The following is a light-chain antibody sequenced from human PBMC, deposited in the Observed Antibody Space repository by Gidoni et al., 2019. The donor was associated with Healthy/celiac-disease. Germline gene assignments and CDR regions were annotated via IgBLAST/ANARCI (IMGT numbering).Light chain of an antibody. CDR2: WAS. Sequence: AVSLGERATINCKSSQSVLYSSNNKNYLAWYQQKPGQPPKLLIYWASTRESGVPDRFSGSGSGTDFTLTISSLQAEDVAVYYCQQYYSTPRTFXXXTKVEIK. CDR1: QSVLYSSNNKNY. CDR3: QQYYSTPRT. V-gene: IGKV4-1*01. J-gene: IGKJ1*01.